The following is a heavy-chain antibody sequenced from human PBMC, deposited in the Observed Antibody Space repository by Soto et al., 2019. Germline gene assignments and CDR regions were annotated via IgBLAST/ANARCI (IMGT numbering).Heavy chain of an antibody. V-gene: IGHV3-33*01. CDR3: ARDLPLRYSPDV. D-gene: IGHD3-9*01. CDR1: GFTFSSYG. J-gene: IGHJ6*04. Sequence: QVQLVESGGGVVQPGRSLRLSCAASGFTFSSYGMHWVRQAPSKGLEWVAVIWYDGSNKYYADSVKGRFTISRDNSKNTLYLQMNSLRAEDTAVYYCARDLPLRYSPDVWGKGTTVTVSS. CDR2: IWYDGSNK.